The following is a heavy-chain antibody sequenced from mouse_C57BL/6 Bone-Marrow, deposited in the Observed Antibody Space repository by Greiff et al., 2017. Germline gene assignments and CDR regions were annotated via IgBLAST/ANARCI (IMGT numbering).Heavy chain of an antibody. CDR1: GFTFSSYA. CDR3: TRDKATPFGY. V-gene: IGHV5-9-1*02. Sequence: DVKLVESGKGLVKPGGSLKLSCAASGFTFSSYAMSWVRQTPEKRLEWVAYISSGGDYIYYADTVKGRFTISRDNARNTLYLQMSSLKSEDTAIYYCTRDKATPFGYWGQGTTLTVSS. J-gene: IGHJ2*01. D-gene: IGHD3-2*02. CDR2: ISSGGDYI.